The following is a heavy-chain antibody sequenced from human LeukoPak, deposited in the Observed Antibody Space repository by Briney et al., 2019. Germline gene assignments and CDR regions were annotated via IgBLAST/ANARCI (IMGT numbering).Heavy chain of an antibody. J-gene: IGHJ4*02. CDR1: GGSISSDY. CDR3: ARLSGYSSGHYYSDY. V-gene: IGHV4-59*01. CDR2: IYYRGST. D-gene: IGHD3-22*01. Sequence: SETLSLTCTVSGGSISSDYWSWIRQPPGKGLEWIGYIYYRGSTNYNPSLKSRVTISVDTSKNHFSLKLSSVTAADTAVYYCARLSGYSSGHYYSDYWGQGTLVTVSS.